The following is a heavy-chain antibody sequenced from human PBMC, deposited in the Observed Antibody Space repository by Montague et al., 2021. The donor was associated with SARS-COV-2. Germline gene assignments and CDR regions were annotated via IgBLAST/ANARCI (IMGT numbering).Heavy chain of an antibody. D-gene: IGHD3-10*01. CDR3: ARDRQRSDYYGSGTYTWGGYCMDA. CDR1: GGSISSYY. CDR2: IYSSGST. V-gene: IGHV4-4*07. J-gene: IGHJ6*02. Sequence: SETLSLTCTVSGGSISSYYWSWIRQPAGKGLEWIGRIYSSGSTNYNPSLKSRVTMSVDTSKNQFSLKLSSVTAADTALYYCARDRQRSDYYGSGTYTWGGYCMDAWGQGATVTVSS.